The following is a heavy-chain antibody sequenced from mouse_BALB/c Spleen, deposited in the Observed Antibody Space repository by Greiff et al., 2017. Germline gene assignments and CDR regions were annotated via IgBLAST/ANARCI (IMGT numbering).Heavy chain of an antibody. CDR1: GFTFTDYY. J-gene: IGHJ3*01. D-gene: IGHD1-2*01. V-gene: IGHV14-1*02. Sequence: VHVKQSGAELVRPGASVKLSCKASGFTFTDYYMHWVKQRPEQGLEWIGWIDPENGNTIYDPKFQGKASITADTSSNTAYLQLSSLTSEDTAVYYCARWFITPAPFAYWGQGTLVTVSA. CDR3: ARWFITPAPFAY. CDR2: IDPENGNT.